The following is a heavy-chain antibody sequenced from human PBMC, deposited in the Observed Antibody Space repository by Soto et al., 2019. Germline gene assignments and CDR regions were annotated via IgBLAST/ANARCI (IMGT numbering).Heavy chain of an antibody. CDR1: GFTFSSYS. V-gene: IGHV3-21*01. D-gene: IGHD3-3*01. CDR2: ISSSSYI. CDR3: AASYDFWSGKPHNWFDP. J-gene: IGHJ5*02. Sequence: AGGSLRLSCAASGFTFSSYSMNWVRQAPGKGLEWVSSISSSSYIYYADSVKGRFTISRDNAKNSLYLQMNSLRAEDTAVYYCAASYDFWSGKPHNWFDPWGQGTLVTVSS.